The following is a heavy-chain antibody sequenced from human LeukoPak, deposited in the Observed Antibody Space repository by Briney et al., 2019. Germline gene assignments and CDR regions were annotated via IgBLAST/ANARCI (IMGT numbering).Heavy chain of an antibody. CDR2: ISSSSSYI. Sequence: GGSLRLSCAASGFTFSSYWMNWVRQAPGEGLEWVSSISSSSSYIYYADSVKGRFTISRDNAKNSLYLQMNSLRAEDTAVYYCARLGGRIDYWGQGTLVTVSS. V-gene: IGHV3-21*01. CDR3: ARLGGRIDY. D-gene: IGHD3-16*01. CDR1: GFTFSSYW. J-gene: IGHJ4*02.